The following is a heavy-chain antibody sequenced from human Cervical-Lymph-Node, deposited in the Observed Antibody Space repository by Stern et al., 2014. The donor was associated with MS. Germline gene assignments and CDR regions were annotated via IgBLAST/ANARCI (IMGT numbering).Heavy chain of an antibody. CDR3: ATHRGRVTYYYGMDV. J-gene: IGHJ6*02. V-gene: IGHV1-24*01. Sequence: QVQLVESGAEVKKPGASGKVSCKGSGATISEISMHWVRQAPGKGLEWMGGFDPEHGETRYAQKFQGRVNMAEDRSTDTAYMELSSLRSEDTAVYYCATHRGRVTYYYGMDVWGQGTTVTVSS. CDR2: FDPEHGET. D-gene: IGHD2-21*02. CDR1: GATISEIS.